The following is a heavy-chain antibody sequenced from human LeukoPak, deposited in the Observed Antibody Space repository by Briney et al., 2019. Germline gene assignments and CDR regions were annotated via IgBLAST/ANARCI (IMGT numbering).Heavy chain of an antibody. Sequence: GGSLRLSCAASGFTFSSYWLSWVRQAPGKGLEWVANIKLDGSEKYYVGSVKGRFTISRDNAKNSLYLQMDSLRAEDTGVYYCTSDLDKSNGLWGQGTVVTVSS. D-gene: IGHD2-8*01. CDR3: TSDLDKSNGL. V-gene: IGHV3-7*01. CDR1: GFTFSSYW. CDR2: IKLDGSEK. J-gene: IGHJ3*01.